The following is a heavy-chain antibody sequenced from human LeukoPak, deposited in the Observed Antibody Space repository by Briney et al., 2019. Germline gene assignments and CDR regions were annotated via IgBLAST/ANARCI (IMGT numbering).Heavy chain of an antibody. D-gene: IGHD3-16*01. Sequence: PGGSLRPSCAASGFTVSSYYMSWVRQAPGKGLDWVSVIYSGGSAYYADSVKGRFTISRDNSKNTLYLQINSLRAEDMAVYYCARDLGRGYSNYWGQGTLVTVSS. CDR3: ARDLGRGYSNY. J-gene: IGHJ4*02. V-gene: IGHV3-66*01. CDR2: IYSGGSA. CDR1: GFTVSSYY.